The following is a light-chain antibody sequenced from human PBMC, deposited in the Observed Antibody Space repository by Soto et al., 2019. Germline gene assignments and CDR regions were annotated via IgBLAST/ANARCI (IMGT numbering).Light chain of an antibody. Sequence: QSVLTQPPSASGTPGQRVTISCSGSSSNIGSNYVYWYQQLPGTAPKLLIYRNNQRPSGVPDRFSGSKSGTSASLAISGLRSEDEADYYCAAWDDSLSGPSWVFGGGTKLHRP. CDR3: AAWDDSLSGPSWV. CDR2: RNN. CDR1: SSNIGSNY. V-gene: IGLV1-47*01. J-gene: IGLJ3*02.